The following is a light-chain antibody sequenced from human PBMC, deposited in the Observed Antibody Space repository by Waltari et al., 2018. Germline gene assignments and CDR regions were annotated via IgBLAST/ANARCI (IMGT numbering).Light chain of an antibody. Sequence: EIVLTQSPGTLSLSPGERATLSCRASQRVSKYLAWYQQRPCQAPRLLIYDASIRATGIPDRFSGSGSGTEFSLTISRLEPEDFAVYYCQKYVNLPATFGQGTKVEIK. CDR2: DAS. CDR1: QRVSKY. CDR3: QKYVNLPAT. J-gene: IGKJ1*01. V-gene: IGKV3-20*01.